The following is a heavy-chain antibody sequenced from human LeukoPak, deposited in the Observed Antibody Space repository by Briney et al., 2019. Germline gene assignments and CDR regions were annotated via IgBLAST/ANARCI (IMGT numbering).Heavy chain of an antibody. CDR3: ARDPRSLTGGSYLDAFDI. CDR2: IYYSGST. D-gene: IGHD1-26*01. CDR1: GGSISSSSYY. Sequence: SETLSLTCTVSGGSISSSSYYWGWIRQPPGKGLEWIGSIYYSGSTYYNPSLKSRVTISVDTSKNQFSLKLSSVTAADTAVYYCARDPRSLTGGSYLDAFDIWGQGTMVTVSS. J-gene: IGHJ3*02. V-gene: IGHV4-39*07.